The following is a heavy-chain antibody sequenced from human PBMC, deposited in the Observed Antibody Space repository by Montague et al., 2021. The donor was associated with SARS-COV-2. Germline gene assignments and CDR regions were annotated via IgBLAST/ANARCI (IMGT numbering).Heavy chain of an antibody. CDR1: RGSFSNYY. CDR3: ARGRPVQGSFRHFDSISSGALDI. J-gene: IGHJ3*02. V-gene: IGHV4-34*01. Sequence: SETLSLTCAVSRGSFSNYYWTWIRQSPGKGLEWIGEINRGGAPNYTPSLKSRVTISLDKSKKQISLKLNSVTVADTAVFFCARGRPVQGSFRHFDSISSGALDIWAQGSLVIVSS. D-gene: IGHD3-9*01. CDR2: INRGGAP.